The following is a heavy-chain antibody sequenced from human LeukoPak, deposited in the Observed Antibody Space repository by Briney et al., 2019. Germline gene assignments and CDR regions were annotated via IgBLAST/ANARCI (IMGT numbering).Heavy chain of an antibody. CDR3: VRDLMGSGSTTAYLHH. V-gene: IGHV3-21*01. CDR1: GFTFSDYS. CDR2: ISRSSRHV. D-gene: IGHD1-1*01. Sequence: GGSLRLSFAASGFTFSDYSMNWVRQAPGKGLEWVSSISRSSRHVYYAGSVKGRFTISRDNAKNSLYLQMNSLRAEDMAVYFCVRDLMGSGSTTAYLHHWGQGTLVTVSS. J-gene: IGHJ1*01.